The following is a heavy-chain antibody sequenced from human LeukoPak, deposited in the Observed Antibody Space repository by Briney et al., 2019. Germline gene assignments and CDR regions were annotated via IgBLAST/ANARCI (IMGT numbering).Heavy chain of an antibody. CDR3: TRLRYSNDWDRLDV. J-gene: IGHJ6*02. CDR2: ITATPDTYAT. Sequence: GGSLRLSCAASLFTFSGSAMHWVRQASGRGLEWVGRITATPDTYATAFAASVKGRFTITRDDSKNTAYWKMNSLKTEDSAVYYCTRLRYSNDWDRLDVWGQGTKVTVSS. V-gene: IGHV3-73*01. CDR1: LFTFSGSA. D-gene: IGHD3-16*02.